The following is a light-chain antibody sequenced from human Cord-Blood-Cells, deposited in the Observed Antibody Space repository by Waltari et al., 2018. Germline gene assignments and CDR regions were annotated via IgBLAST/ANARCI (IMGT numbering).Light chain of an antibody. Sequence: IQMTQSPSSPSASVGDRVTIPSRASQNSTSYLNWEQQKPGKAPKHLVYAASSLQSGVPSRFSGRGSGTEFTLTRSSLQPEDFATYYCQQSYSTLTWTFGQGTKVEIK. CDR2: AAS. V-gene: IGKV1-39*01. J-gene: IGKJ1*01. CDR1: QNSTSY. CDR3: QQSYSTLTWT.